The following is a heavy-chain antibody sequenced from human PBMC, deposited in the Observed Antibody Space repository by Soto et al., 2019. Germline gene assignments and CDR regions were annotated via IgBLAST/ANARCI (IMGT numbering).Heavy chain of an antibody. Sequence: QVQLVQSGAEVKKPGASGKVSCKASGYAFTTYFMHWVRQAPGQGLEWLGIINPTGGRTTYAQNFQGRVTMTRDTSTSTVYMELSSLRSEDTAVYYCARDGCITATCAGGGNWFDPWGQGTPVTVSS. V-gene: IGHV1-46*01. J-gene: IGHJ5*02. CDR1: GYAFTTYF. CDR2: INPTGGRT. CDR3: ARDGCITATCAGGGNWFDP. D-gene: IGHD3-10*01.